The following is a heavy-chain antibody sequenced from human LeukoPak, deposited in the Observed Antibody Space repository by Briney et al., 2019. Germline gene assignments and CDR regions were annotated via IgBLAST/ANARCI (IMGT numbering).Heavy chain of an antibody. CDR2: IYYSGST. V-gene: IGHV4-39*07. D-gene: IGHD2-2*01. CDR3: ARGGDCSSTSCPDY. CDR1: GGSISSSSHY. J-gene: IGHJ4*02. Sequence: SETLSLTCTVSGGSISSSSHYWGWIRQPPGKGLEWIGSIYYSGSTYYNPSLKSRVTISVDTSKNQFSLKLSSVTAADTAVYYCARGGDCSSTSCPDYWGQGTLVTVSS.